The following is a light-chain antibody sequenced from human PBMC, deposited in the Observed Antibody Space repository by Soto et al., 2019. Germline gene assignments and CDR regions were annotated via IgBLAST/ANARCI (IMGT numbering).Light chain of an antibody. J-gene: IGKJ1*01. CDR1: QSVSSSY. CDR2: DAS. Sequence: EIMLTQSPGTLALSPGERATLSCRASQSVSSSYLAWYQQQPGQAPRLLIYDASSRATGINDRFSGSGSGTDFPLTISRLEPEDFAVYYCQQYGRSPRTFGQGTKVEIK. V-gene: IGKV3-20*01. CDR3: QQYGRSPRT.